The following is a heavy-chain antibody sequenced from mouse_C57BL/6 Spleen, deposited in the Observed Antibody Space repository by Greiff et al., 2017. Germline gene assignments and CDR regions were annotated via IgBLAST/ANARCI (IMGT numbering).Heavy chain of an antibody. V-gene: IGHV1-52*01. D-gene: IGHD1-1*01. Sequence: QVHVKQSGAELVRPGSSVKLSCKASGYTFTSYWMHWVKQRPIQGLEWIGNIDPSDSETHYNQKFKDKATLTVDKSSSTAYMQLSSLSSEDSAVYYCSSITTVVGYFDVWGTGTTVTVSS. CDR2: IDPSDSET. CDR1: GYTFTSYW. J-gene: IGHJ1*03. CDR3: SSITTVVGYFDV.